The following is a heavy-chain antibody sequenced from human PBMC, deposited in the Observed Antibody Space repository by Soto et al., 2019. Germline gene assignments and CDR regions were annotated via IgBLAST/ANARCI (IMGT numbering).Heavy chain of an antibody. J-gene: IGHJ6*02. Sequence: QLQLQESGSGLVKPSQTLSLTCAVSGGSISSGGYSWTWIRQPPGKGLEWIGYIYDSGTTYYNPSLKSRVTISVDRSKNQFSLKLSSVTAADTAMYYCARAHYGDYGYGMDVWGQGTTVTVSS. D-gene: IGHD4-17*01. V-gene: IGHV4-30-2*01. CDR3: ARAHYGDYGYGMDV. CDR1: GGSISSGGYS. CDR2: IYDSGTT.